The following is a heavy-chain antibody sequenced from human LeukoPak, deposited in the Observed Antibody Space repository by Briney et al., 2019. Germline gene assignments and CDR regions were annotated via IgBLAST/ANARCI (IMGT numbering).Heavy chain of an antibody. V-gene: IGHV3-30*18. Sequence: GGSLRLSCAASGFTFSSYGMHWVRQAPGKGLEWVAVISYDGSNKYYADSVKGRFTISRDNSKNTLYLQMNSLRAEDTAVYYCAKVGGGDWYYWGQGTLVTVSS. CDR3: AKVGGGDWYY. CDR1: GFTFSSYG. CDR2: ISYDGSNK. D-gene: IGHD2-21*02. J-gene: IGHJ4*02.